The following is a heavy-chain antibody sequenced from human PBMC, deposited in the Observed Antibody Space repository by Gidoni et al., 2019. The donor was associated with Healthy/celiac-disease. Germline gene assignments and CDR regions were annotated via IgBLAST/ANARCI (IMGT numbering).Heavy chain of an antibody. CDR1: GGSISSYY. Sequence: QVQLQESGPGLVKPSETLSLTCTVSGGSISSYYWSWIRQPPGKGLEWIGYIYYSGSTNYNPSLKSRVTISVDTSKNQFSLKLSSVTAADTAVYYCAREAVVVADRVRWFDPWGQGTLVTVSS. D-gene: IGHD2-15*01. CDR2: IYYSGST. J-gene: IGHJ5*02. V-gene: IGHV4-59*01. CDR3: AREAVVVADRVRWFDP.